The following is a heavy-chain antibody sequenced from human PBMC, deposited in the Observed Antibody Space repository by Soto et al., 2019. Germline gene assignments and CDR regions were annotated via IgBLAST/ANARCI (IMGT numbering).Heavy chain of an antibody. CDR2: IIPIFGTA. Sequence: QVQLVQSGAEVKKPGSSVKVSCKASGGTFSSYAISWVRQAPGQGLEWMGGIIPIFGTANYAQKVQGRVTITADESTSTAYMELSSLRSEDTAVYYCARGNLSIAVAGRYFDYWGQGTLVTVSS. D-gene: IGHD6-19*01. J-gene: IGHJ4*02. CDR1: GGTFSSYA. V-gene: IGHV1-69*01. CDR3: ARGNLSIAVAGRYFDY.